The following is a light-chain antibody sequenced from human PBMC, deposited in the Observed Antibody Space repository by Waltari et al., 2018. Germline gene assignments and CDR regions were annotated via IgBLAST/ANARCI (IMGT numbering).Light chain of an antibody. Sequence: VLTQSPGTLSLPPGDMVPISCRASQSASSNYLAWYQQTPGQAPRLLIYDASNRATGIADRFSGSGSGTDFTLTISRLEPEDVAVYYCQQYGRSPWTFGQGTKVEIK. V-gene: IGKV3-20*01. CDR3: QQYGRSPWT. J-gene: IGKJ1*01. CDR2: DAS. CDR1: QSASSNY.